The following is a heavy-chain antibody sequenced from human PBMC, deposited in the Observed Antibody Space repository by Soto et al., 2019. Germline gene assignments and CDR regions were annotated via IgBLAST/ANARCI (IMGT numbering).Heavy chain of an antibody. V-gene: IGHV3-30*03. J-gene: IGHJ6*02. CDR1: GFTFSTYG. CDR3: AKDLQSYGDYDYYCYGMDV. CDR2: ISYDGTNK. Sequence: QVQLVESGGGEVQPGRSLTISCAASGFTFSTYGMHWVRQTPGKGLEWVAVISYDGTNKFYSDSVKGRFTISXXXXXXXXXXXXXXXXXXXXAVYSCAKDLQSYGDYDYYCYGMDVWGLGTRVTVSS. D-gene: IGHD4-17*01.